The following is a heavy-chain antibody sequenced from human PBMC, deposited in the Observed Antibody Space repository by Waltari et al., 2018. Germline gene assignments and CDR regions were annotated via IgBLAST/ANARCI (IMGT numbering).Heavy chain of an antibody. CDR2: IIPIFGTA. CDR1: GGTFSSYA. J-gene: IGHJ1*01. CDR3: ARDSSLQYFQH. Sequence: QVQLVQSGAEVKKPGSSVKVPCQASGGTFSSYAISWVRKAPGQGLEWLGGIIPIFGTANYAQKFQGRVTITADESTSTAYMELSSLRSEDTAVYYCARDSSLQYFQHWGQGTLVTVSS. D-gene: IGHD2-15*01. V-gene: IGHV1-69*13.